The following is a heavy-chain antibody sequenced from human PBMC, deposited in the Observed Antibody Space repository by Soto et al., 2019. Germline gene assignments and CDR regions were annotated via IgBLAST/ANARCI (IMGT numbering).Heavy chain of an antibody. Sequence: GGSLRLSCAASGFTLSSYWMSWIRQAPGKGLEWVASIREDGGQKYYVDSVRGRFTISRDNAKSSLYLQMNTLRAEDTAVYYCARGRFSYSGLDYWGQGTLVTVSS. CDR3: ARGRFSYSGLDY. CDR2: IREDGGQK. D-gene: IGHD1-26*01. V-gene: IGHV3-7*01. J-gene: IGHJ4*02. CDR1: GFTLSSYW.